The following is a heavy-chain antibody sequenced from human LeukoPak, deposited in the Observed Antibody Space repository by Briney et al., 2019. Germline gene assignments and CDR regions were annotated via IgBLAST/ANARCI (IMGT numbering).Heavy chain of an antibody. CDR3: ARDQGFDGYDPTNHWFDP. D-gene: IGHD5-12*01. CDR1: RFTFSSYW. J-gene: IGHJ5*02. Sequence: GGSLRLSCAASRFTFSSYWMSWVRQAPGKGLEWVANIKQDGSEKYCVDSVKGRFTISRDNAKNSLYLQMNSLRAEDTAVYYCARDQGFDGYDPTNHWFDPWGQGTLVTVSS. CDR2: IKQDGSEK. V-gene: IGHV3-7*03.